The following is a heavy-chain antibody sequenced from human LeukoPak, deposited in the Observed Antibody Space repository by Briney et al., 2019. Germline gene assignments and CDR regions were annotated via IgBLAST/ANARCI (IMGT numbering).Heavy chain of an antibody. CDR1: GGSISSYY. Sequence: SETLSLTCTVSGGSISSYYWSWIRQPPRKGLEWIGYIYYSGSTNYNPSLKSRDTISVDTSKNQFSLKLSSVTAADTAVYYCARGYGNWFDPWGQGTLVTVSS. CDR3: ARGYGNWFDP. J-gene: IGHJ5*02. V-gene: IGHV4-59*01. CDR2: IYYSGST. D-gene: IGHD2-15*01.